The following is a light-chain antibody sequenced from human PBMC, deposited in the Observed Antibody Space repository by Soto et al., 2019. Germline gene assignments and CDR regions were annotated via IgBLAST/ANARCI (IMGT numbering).Light chain of an antibody. CDR1: QSVGSY. J-gene: IGKJ1*01. V-gene: IGKV3-11*01. CDR3: QQRTNWPWT. Sequence: EIVLTQSPATLSLSPGERATLSCRASQSVGSYFAWYQQKPGQTPRLLIYDTSYRATGIPARLSGSGSGTDFALTISGLEPEDFAVYYCQQRTNWPWTFGQGTKVDIK. CDR2: DTS.